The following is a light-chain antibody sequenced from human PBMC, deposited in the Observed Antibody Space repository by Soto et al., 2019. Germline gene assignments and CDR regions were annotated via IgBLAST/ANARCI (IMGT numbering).Light chain of an antibody. CDR1: QSISSW. CDR2: KAS. V-gene: IGKV1-5*03. Sequence: DIQMTQSPSTLSASVGDRVTITCRASQSISSWLAWYQQKPGKAPKPLIYKASSIESGVPSRCSGSGYGTGFTLTIRSVQPDDIATYYCQQYNRYWTVGQGTKVEIK. CDR3: QQYNRYWT. J-gene: IGKJ1*01.